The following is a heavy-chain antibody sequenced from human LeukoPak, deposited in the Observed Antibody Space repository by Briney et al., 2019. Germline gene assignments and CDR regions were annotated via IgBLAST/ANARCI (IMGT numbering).Heavy chain of an antibody. J-gene: IGHJ6*03. Sequence: SETLSLTCTVSGGSISSSSYYWGWIRQPPGKGLEWIGSIYYSGSTYYNPSLKSRVTISVDTSKNQFSLKLSSVTAAATAVYYCASVLYYDFWSGYRAGGYYYYMDVWGKGTTVTVSS. CDR3: ASVLYYDFWSGYRAGGYYYYMDV. CDR2: IYYSGST. V-gene: IGHV4-39*01. D-gene: IGHD3-3*01. CDR1: GGSISSSSYY.